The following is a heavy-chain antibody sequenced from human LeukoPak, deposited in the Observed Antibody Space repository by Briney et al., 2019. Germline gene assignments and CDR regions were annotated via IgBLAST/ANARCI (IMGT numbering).Heavy chain of an antibody. CDR1: GYTFTSYD. V-gene: IGHV1-8*01. CDR3: ARVDAAGTFFYYYYGMDV. J-gene: IGHJ6*02. D-gene: IGHD6-13*01. CDR2: MNPNSGST. Sequence: SVKVSCKASGYTFTSYDINWVRQATGQGLEWMGWMNPNSGSTGYAQKFQGRVTMTRNTYISTAYMELSSLRSEDTAVYYCARVDAAGTFFYYYYGMDVWGQGTTVTVSS.